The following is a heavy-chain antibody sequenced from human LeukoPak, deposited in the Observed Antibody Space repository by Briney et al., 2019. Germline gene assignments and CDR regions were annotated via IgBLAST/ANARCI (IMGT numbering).Heavy chain of an antibody. CDR1: GGSFSGYY. J-gene: IGHJ4*02. V-gene: IGHV4-34*01. CDR3: ARHLDTAIGY. Sequence: SETLSLTCAVYGGSFSGYYWSWIRQPPGKGLEWIGEINHSGSTNYNPSLKSRVTISVDTSKNQFSLKLSSVTAADTAVYYCARHLDTAIGYWGQGTLVTVSS. CDR2: INHSGST. D-gene: IGHD5-18*01.